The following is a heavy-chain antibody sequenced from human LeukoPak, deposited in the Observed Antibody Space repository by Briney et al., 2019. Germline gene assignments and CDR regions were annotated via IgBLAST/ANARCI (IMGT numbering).Heavy chain of an antibody. CDR3: ARGTYYDSSGLAY. Sequence: ASMKVSCKASGYTFTAYYMHWVRQAPGQGLEWMGWINPNSGDTNYAQKFQGRVTMTRDTSISTAYMELSRLRSDDTAVYYCARGTYYDSSGLAYWGQGTLVTVSS. J-gene: IGHJ4*02. V-gene: IGHV1-2*02. D-gene: IGHD3-22*01. CDR1: GYTFTAYY. CDR2: INPNSGDT.